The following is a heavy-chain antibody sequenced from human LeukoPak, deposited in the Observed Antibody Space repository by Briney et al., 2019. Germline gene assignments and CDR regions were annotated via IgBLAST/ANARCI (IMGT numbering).Heavy chain of an antibody. J-gene: IGHJ4*02. Sequence: GGSLRLSCAASGFTVSSNYVSWVRQAPGKGLEWVSVIYSGGSTYYADSVKGRFTISRDNSKNTLYLQMNSLRAEDTAVYYCARDLSRGGNSGFDYWGQGTLVTVSS. V-gene: IGHV3-53*01. CDR1: GFTVSSNY. CDR2: IYSGGST. D-gene: IGHD4-23*01. CDR3: ARDLSRGGNSGFDY.